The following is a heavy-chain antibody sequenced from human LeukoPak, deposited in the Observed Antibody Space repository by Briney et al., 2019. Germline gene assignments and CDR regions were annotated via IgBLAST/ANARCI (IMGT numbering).Heavy chain of an antibody. CDR3: ARAYSSGWTTFDY. CDR1: GFTFSSYA. V-gene: IGHV3-23*01. D-gene: IGHD6-19*01. J-gene: IGHJ4*02. Sequence: GSLRLSCTASGFTFSSYAMSWVRQAPGKGLEGVSAISGSGGSTYYADSVKGRFTISRDNSKNTLYLQLNSLRAEDTAVYYCARAYSSGWTTFDYWGQGTLVTVSS. CDR2: ISGSGGST.